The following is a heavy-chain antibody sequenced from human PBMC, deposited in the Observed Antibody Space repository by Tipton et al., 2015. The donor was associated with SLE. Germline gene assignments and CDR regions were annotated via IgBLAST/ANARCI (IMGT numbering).Heavy chain of an antibody. CDR1: GVSIGSHY. CDR3: ARAYSSGYYADY. V-gene: IGHV4-59*11. J-gene: IGHJ4*02. Sequence: TLSLTCTVSGVSIGSHYWNWIRQPPGKGLEWIGYMFYSGSTHYNPSLKSRVTISLDTSKNQFSLNLRSVTVADTAVYYCARAYSSGYYADYWGQGTLVTVSS. D-gene: IGHD3-22*01. CDR2: MFYSGST.